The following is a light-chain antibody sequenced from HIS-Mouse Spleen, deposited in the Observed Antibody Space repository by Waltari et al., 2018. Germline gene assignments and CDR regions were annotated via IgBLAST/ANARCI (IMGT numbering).Light chain of an antibody. V-gene: IGLV3-10*01. CDR1: ALPNKY. CDR3: YSTDSSGNHRV. CDR2: EDS. J-gene: IGLJ2*01. Sequence: SYDLTQPPSVSVSPGPTARITCPGDALPNKYAYWYQQKSGQASVLVIYEDSKRPSGIPERFSGSSSGTMATLTISGAQVEDEADYYCYSTDSSGNHRVFGGGTKLTVL.